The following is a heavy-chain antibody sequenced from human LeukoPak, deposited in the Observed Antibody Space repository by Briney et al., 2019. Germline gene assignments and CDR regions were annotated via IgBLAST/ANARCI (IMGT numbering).Heavy chain of an antibody. Sequence: GGSLRLPCAASGFTFSSYAMSWVRQAPGKGLEWVSAISGSGGSTYYADSVKGRFTISRDNSKNTLYLQMNSLRAEDTAVYYCAKGGYCSSTSCYGVDAFDIWGQGTMVTVSS. J-gene: IGHJ3*02. CDR3: AKGGYCSSTSCYGVDAFDI. CDR1: GFTFSSYA. D-gene: IGHD2-2*01. CDR2: ISGSGGST. V-gene: IGHV3-23*01.